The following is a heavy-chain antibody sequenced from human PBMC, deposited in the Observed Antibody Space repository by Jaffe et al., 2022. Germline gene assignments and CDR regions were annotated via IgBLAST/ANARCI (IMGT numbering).Heavy chain of an antibody. Sequence: EVQLVESGGGLVQPGGSLRLSCAASGFTFNNYEMNWVRQAPGKGLEWVSYISSSGNVIYYADSVKGRFTISRDNAKNSLYLQMNSLRAEDTAIYYCARDRAGDYVLLIDYWGQGTLVTVSS. J-gene: IGHJ4*02. CDR3: ARDRAGDYVLLIDY. D-gene: IGHD4-17*01. V-gene: IGHV3-48*03. CDR1: GFTFNNYE. CDR2: ISSSGNVI.